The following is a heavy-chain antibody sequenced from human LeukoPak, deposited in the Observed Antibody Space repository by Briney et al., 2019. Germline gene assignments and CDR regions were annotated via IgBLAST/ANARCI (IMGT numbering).Heavy chain of an antibody. D-gene: IGHD3-10*01. J-gene: IGHJ3*02. CDR2: ISGSGGST. Sequence: PGGSLRLSCAASGFTFSSYAMSWVRQPPGKGLEWVSVISGSGGSTYYADSVKGRFTIFRDNSNNTLYLQMNSLRAEDTAVYYCAKSGSGPNDAFDIWGQGTMVTVSS. CDR3: AKSGSGPNDAFDI. V-gene: IGHV3-23*01. CDR1: GFTFSSYA.